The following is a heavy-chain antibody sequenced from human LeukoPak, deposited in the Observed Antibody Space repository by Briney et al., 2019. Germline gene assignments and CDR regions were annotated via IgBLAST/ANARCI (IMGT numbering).Heavy chain of an antibody. CDR2: ITSSSSAI. CDR3: ARKSGSSGYPFDY. D-gene: IGHD3-22*01. V-gene: IGHV3-48*01. J-gene: IGHJ4*02. Sequence: HSGGSLRPSCAASGFAFSSYSMNWVRQAPGKGLEWVSYITSSSSAIYYADSVKGRFTISRDNAKNSLYLQMNSLRAEDTAVYYCARKSGSSGYPFDYWGQGTVVTVSS. CDR1: GFAFSSYS.